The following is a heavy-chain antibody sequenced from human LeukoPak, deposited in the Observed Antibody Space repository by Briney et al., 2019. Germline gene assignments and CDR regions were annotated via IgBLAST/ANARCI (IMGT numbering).Heavy chain of an antibody. CDR2: ISASGNT. Sequence: SETPSLTCTVSGGSISSYYWSWSRQPAGKGLGWIGRISASGNTNYNPSLKRRVTMSVDTSKNQFSLKLSSVTAADTAVYYCARDRAYYDILTGYYPELYYYGMDVWGQGTTVTVSS. CDR3: ARDRAYYDILTGYYPELYYYGMDV. V-gene: IGHV4-4*07. J-gene: IGHJ6*02. CDR1: GGSISSYY. D-gene: IGHD3-9*01.